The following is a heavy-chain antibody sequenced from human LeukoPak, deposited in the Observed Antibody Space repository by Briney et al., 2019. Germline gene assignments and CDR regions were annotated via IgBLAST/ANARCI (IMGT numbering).Heavy chain of an antibody. CDR2: ISGSGSST. CDR3: AKVRYDSSGYQSPYFDY. V-gene: IGHV3-23*01. J-gene: IGHJ4*02. D-gene: IGHD3-22*01. CDR1: GFTFSSYA. Sequence: GGSLRLSCAASGFTFSSYAMSWVRQAPGKGLEWVSVISGSGSSTYYADSVKGRFAISRDNSKNTLYLQMNSLRAEDTAVYYCAKVRYDSSGYQSPYFDYWGQGTLVTVSS.